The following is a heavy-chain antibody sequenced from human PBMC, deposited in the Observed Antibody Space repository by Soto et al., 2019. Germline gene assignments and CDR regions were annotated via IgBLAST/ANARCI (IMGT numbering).Heavy chain of an antibody. CDR3: AKDQGIAASHGID. V-gene: IGHV3-30*18. CDR2: ISNDGSDK. D-gene: IGHD6-13*01. CDR1: GFTFNHYG. Sequence: QVQQVESGGGVVQPGRSLGLSCAASGFTFNHYGMHWVRQAPGKGLEWVAAISNDGSDKYYADSVKGRLTISRDNSKNTLYLQMNSLRAEDTAVYYCAKDQGIAASHGIDWGQGTMVTVSS. J-gene: IGHJ3*01.